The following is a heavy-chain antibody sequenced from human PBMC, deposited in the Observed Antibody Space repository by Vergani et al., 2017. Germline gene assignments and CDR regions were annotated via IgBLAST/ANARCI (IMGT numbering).Heavy chain of an antibody. J-gene: IGHJ4*02. CDR1: GFTFDDYA. D-gene: IGHD3-22*01. V-gene: IGHV3-9*01. CDR2: ISWNSGSI. CDR3: AKDIGSSGYYLNLFDY. Sequence: EVQLVESGGGLVQPGRSLRLSCAASGFTFDDYAMHWVRQAPGKGLEWVSGISWNSGSIGYADSVKGRFTISRDNAKNSLYLQMNSLRAEDTALYYCAKDIGSSGYYLNLFDYWGQGTLVTVSS.